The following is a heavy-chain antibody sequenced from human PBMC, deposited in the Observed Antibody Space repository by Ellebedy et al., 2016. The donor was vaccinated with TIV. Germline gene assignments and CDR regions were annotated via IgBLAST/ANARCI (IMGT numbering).Heavy chain of an antibody. V-gene: IGHV3-7*01. D-gene: IGHD3-16*01. Sequence: GESLKIFCAASGFSFRSYWMSWVRQAPGKGLEWVANIYQDGGVQYYVDSVKGRFTISRDNADNSLFLQMNSLRAEDTAVYYCARRGSYGDYAVQINSWFDTWGRGTLVAVSS. CDR3: ARRGSYGDYAVQINSWFDT. CDR1: GFSFRSYW. CDR2: IYQDGGVQ. J-gene: IGHJ5*02.